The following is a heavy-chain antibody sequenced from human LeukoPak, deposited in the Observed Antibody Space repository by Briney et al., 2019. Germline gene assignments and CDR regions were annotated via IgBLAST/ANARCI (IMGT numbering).Heavy chain of an antibody. CDR1: GYTLTELS. Sequence: ASVKVSCKVSGYTLTELSMHWVRQAPGKGLEWMGGFDPEDGETIYAQKFQGRVAMTEDTSTDTAYMELSSLRSEDTAVYYCATDASYYDFWSGYSGMDVWGQGTTVTVSS. D-gene: IGHD3-3*01. CDR2: FDPEDGET. J-gene: IGHJ6*02. V-gene: IGHV1-24*01. CDR3: ATDASYYDFWSGYSGMDV.